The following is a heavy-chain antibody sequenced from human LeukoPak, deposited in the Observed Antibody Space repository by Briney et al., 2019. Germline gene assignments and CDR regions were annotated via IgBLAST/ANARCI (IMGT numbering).Heavy chain of an antibody. CDR3: ARVGTWELQRVFDN. J-gene: IGHJ4*02. Sequence: GVSLRLSCAASGFTFTDYWMTWVRQVPGKGLEWVANINRAGIESYYVDSVKGRFTLSRDNAEKSLYLQMDSLRVDDTAVYYCARVGTWELQRVFDNWGQGTLVTVSS. CDR2: INRAGIES. CDR1: GFTFTDYW. V-gene: IGHV3-7*01. D-gene: IGHD1-26*01.